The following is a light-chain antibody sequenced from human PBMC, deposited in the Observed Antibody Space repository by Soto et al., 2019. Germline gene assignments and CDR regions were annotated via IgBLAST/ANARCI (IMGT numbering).Light chain of an antibody. J-gene: IGLJ3*02. CDR2: EVS. V-gene: IGLV2-18*02. CDR3: SSFASSATLV. Sequence: QSALTQPPSVSGSPGQSVTISCTGTSSDIGYHNRVSWYQQPPGTAPKLMIYEVSTRYSGVPDRFSGSKSGNTASLTISGLQAEDEADYYCSSFASSATLVFGGGTKLTLL. CDR1: SSDIGYHNR.